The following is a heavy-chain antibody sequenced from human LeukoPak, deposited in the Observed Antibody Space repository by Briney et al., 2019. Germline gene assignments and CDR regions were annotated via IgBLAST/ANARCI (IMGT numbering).Heavy chain of an antibody. J-gene: IGHJ3*02. Sequence: GASVKVSCKASGYTFTGYYMHWVRQAPGHGLEWMGWINPNSGGTNYAQKFQGRDTMTRDTSISTAYMELSRLRSDDTAVYYCARDESRGYYDSSGYDAFDIWGQGTMVTVSS. CDR2: INPNSGGT. CDR3: ARDESRGYYDSSGYDAFDI. CDR1: GYTFTGYY. V-gene: IGHV1-2*02. D-gene: IGHD3-22*01.